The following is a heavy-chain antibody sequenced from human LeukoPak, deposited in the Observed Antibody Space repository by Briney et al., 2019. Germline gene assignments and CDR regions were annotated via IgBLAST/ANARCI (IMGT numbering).Heavy chain of an antibody. CDR1: GSNFTSYW. D-gene: IGHD3-9*01. J-gene: IGHJ4*02. CDR3: ARLTNYDILTGYYAGLYYFDY. Sequence: GGSLEISWKGSGSNFTSYWIGWGRQVPGKGLEWMGTIYPGDSDTTYSPSFQGQVTISANKSRSTAYLQWSSLKAPDNASDYCARLTNYDILTGYYAGLYYFDYWGQGTLVTVSS. V-gene: IGHV5-51*01. CDR2: IYPGDSDT.